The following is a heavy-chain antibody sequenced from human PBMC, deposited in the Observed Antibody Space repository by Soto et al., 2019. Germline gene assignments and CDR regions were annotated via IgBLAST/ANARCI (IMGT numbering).Heavy chain of an antibody. CDR2: ISGSGGST. CDR1: GFTFSSYA. V-gene: IGHV3-23*01. J-gene: IGHJ4*02. D-gene: IGHD2-2*01. CDR3: AKEVPGNIVVVPAAPQSYLDY. Sequence: EVQLLESGGGLVQPGGSLRLSCAASGFTFSSYAMSWVRQAPGKGLEWVSAISGSGGSTYYADSVKGRFTISRDNSKNTLYLQMNSLRAEDTAVYYCAKEVPGNIVVVPAAPQSYLDYWGQGTLVTVSS.